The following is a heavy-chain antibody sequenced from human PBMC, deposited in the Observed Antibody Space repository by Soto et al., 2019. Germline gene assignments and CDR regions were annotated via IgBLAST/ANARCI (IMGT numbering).Heavy chain of an antibody. J-gene: IGHJ6*02. Sequence: GGSLRLSCAASGFTFSSYGMHWVRQAPGKGLEWVAVIWYDGSNKYYADSVKGRFTISRDNSKNTLYLQMNSLRAEDTAVYYCARRFTPLGRNDVDTAMVQYYYYGMDVWGQGTTVTVSS. V-gene: IGHV3-33*01. CDR3: ARRFTPLGRNDVDTAMVQYYYYGMDV. D-gene: IGHD5-18*01. CDR2: IWYDGSNK. CDR1: GFTFSSYG.